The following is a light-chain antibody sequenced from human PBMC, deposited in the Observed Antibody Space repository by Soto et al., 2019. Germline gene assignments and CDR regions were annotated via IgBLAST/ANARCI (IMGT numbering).Light chain of an antibody. J-gene: IGKJ1*01. CDR3: QHYNSYPWT. CDR1: QSISSW. V-gene: IGKV1-5*03. CDR2: KAS. Sequence: DLQMTQSPSTLSASVGDRVTITCRASQSISSWLAWYQQKPGKAPKLLIYKASSLESGVPSRFSGSGSGTEFTLTISSLQPDDFATYYCQHYNSYPWTFGQGTKAEIK.